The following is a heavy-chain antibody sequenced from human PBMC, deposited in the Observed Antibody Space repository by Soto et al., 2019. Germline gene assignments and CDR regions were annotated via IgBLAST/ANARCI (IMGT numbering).Heavy chain of an antibody. J-gene: IGHJ6*02. V-gene: IGHV1-46*01. CDR3: ARGHNFGFILYAMDV. D-gene: IGHD2-15*01. CDR2: INPSSGRT. Sequence: GASVKVSCKSSGYTFTSYSMHWVRQAPGQGLEWMGIINPSSGRTSYAQNFQGRVTMTSDTSTSIVYMEMSSLKSEDTAVYYCARGHNFGFILYAMDVWGQGTTVTVSS. CDR1: GYTFTSYS.